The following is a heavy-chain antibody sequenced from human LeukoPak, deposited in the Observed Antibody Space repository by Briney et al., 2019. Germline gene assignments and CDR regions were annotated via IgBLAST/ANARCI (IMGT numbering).Heavy chain of an antibody. D-gene: IGHD3-3*01. CDR2: IYHSGST. CDR1: GGSISSGGYS. J-gene: IGHJ4*02. Sequence: TLSLTCAVSGGSISSGGYSWSWIRQPPGKGLEWIGYIYHSGSTYYNPSLKSRVTISVDRSKNQFSLKLSSVTAADTAVYYCARGGYDDFSLDYWGQGTLVTVSS. CDR3: ARGGYDDFSLDY. V-gene: IGHV4-30-2*01.